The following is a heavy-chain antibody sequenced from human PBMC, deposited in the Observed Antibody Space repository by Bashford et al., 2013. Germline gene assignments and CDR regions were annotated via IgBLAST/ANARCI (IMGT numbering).Heavy chain of an antibody. CDR3: AKDYGSCYGGRCYSLPLDS. V-gene: IGHV3-53*01. CDR2: IYSGGST. D-gene: IGHD2-15*01. J-gene: IGHJ5*01. CDR1: GFIVSSNY. Sequence: GGSLRLSCAASGFIVSSNYMSWVRQAPGKGLEWVSVIYSGGSTYYADSVKGRFTISRDNSKNTLYLQMNSLRAEDTAVYYCAKDYGSCYGGRCYSLPLDSWGHGTLVTVSS.